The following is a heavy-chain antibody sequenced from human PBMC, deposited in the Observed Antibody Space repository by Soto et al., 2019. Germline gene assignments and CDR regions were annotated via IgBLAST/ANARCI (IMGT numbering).Heavy chain of an antibody. CDR3: ARGITIFGVGMDV. CDR2: IYHSGST. J-gene: IGHJ6*02. D-gene: IGHD3-3*01. Sequence: SETLSLTCAVSGGSISSGGYSWSWIRQPPGKGLEWIGYIYHSGSTYYNPSLKSRVTISVDRSKNQFSLKLSSVTAADTAVYYCARGITIFGVGMDVWGQGTTVTVS. V-gene: IGHV4-30-2*01. CDR1: GGSISSGGYS.